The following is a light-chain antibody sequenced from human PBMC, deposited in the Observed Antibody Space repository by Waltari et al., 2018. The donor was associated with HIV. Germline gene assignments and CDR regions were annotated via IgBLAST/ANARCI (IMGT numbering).Light chain of an antibody. V-gene: IGLV1-44*01. CDR1: SSTIGGNT. Sequence: QSVLTQQPSASGPPGQRVTISCSGSSSTIGGNTVNCFQQLPGTAPKLLIYTNNQRPSGVPDRFSGSKSGTSASLAISGLQSEDEADYYCAAWDDSLNGVVFGGGTKLTVL. CDR2: TNN. CDR3: AAWDDSLNGVV. J-gene: IGLJ2*01.